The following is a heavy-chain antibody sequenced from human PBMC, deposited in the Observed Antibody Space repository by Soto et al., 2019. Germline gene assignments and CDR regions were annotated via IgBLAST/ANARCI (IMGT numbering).Heavy chain of an antibody. J-gene: IGHJ4*02. CDR2: INPFDGSR. D-gene: IGHD3-10*01. CDR1: GYIFTSYY. CDR3: AREYYYGSGPWY. Sequence: ASVKVSCKASGYIFTSYYLHWVRQAPGQGLEWMGWINPFDGSRMFAQSFQGRVTFTRDTSTSTAYMELSSLRSEDTAVYYCAREYYYGSGPWYWGQG. V-gene: IGHV1-46*01.